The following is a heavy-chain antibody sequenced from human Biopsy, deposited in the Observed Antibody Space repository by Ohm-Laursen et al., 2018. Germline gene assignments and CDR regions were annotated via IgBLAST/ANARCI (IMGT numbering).Heavy chain of an antibody. CDR3: ARSLWPEDY. D-gene: IGHD2-21*01. CDR1: GFTFNNYG. Sequence: GSLRLSCTASGFTFNNYGMQWVRQAPGKGLEWVANINQDGSVKNYVDSVKGRFTISRDNAENSVYLQMSSLRSEDTAVYYCARSLWPEDYWGQGTLVTASS. CDR2: INQDGSVK. V-gene: IGHV3-7*01. J-gene: IGHJ4*02.